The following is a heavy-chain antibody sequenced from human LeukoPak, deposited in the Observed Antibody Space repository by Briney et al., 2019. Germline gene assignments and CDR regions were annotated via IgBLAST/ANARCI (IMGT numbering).Heavy chain of an antibody. D-gene: IGHD6-13*01. V-gene: IGHV4-34*01. Sequence: PSETLSLTCAVSGGSFSGYSWSWIRQPPGKGLEWLGEINPRGSINCNPSLKSRVAISVDTSKNQFSLKLTSVTAADTAVFYCARGGYSYVFDYWGQGTLVTVSS. CDR1: GGSFSGYS. CDR2: INPRGSI. J-gene: IGHJ4*02. CDR3: ARGGYSYVFDY.